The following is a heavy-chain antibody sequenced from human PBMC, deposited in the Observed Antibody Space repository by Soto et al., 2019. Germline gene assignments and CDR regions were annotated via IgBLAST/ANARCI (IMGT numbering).Heavy chain of an antibody. Sequence: PGESLKISCKGSGYSFTSYWIGWVRQMPGKGLEWMGIIYPGDSDTRYSPSFQGQVTISADKSISTAYLQWSSLKASDTAMYYCARHGKQQLVRGYYYYYGMDVWGQGTTVTSP. CDR2: IYPGDSDT. D-gene: IGHD6-13*01. V-gene: IGHV5-51*01. J-gene: IGHJ6*02. CDR1: GYSFTSYW. CDR3: ARHGKQQLVRGYYYYYGMDV.